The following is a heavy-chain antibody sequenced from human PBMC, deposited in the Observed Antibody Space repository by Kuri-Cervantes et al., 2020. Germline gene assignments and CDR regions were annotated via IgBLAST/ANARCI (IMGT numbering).Heavy chain of an antibody. Sequence: GESLKSSCAASGFTCSSYWMSWVRQAPGKGLEWVANIKQDGSEKYYVDSVKGRFTISRDNAKNSLYLQMNSLRAEDTAVYYCAREMGQWLVHYYYYGMDVWGQGTTVTVSS. CDR3: AREMGQWLVHYYYYGMDV. D-gene: IGHD6-19*01. V-gene: IGHV3-7*01. CDR1: GFTCSSYW. CDR2: IKQDGSEK. J-gene: IGHJ6*02.